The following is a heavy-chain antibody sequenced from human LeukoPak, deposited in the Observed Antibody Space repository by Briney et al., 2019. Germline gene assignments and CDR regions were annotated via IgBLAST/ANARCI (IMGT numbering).Heavy chain of an antibody. Sequence: SETLSLTCTVSGGSISSGDYYWSWIRQPPGKGLEWIGYIYYSGSTYYNPSLKSRVTISVDTSKNQFSLKLSSVTAADTAVYYCARALYGDYQEAFDIWGQGTMVTVSS. J-gene: IGHJ3*02. V-gene: IGHV4-30-4*08. CDR1: GGSISSGDYY. CDR3: ARALYGDYQEAFDI. CDR2: IYYSGST. D-gene: IGHD4-17*01.